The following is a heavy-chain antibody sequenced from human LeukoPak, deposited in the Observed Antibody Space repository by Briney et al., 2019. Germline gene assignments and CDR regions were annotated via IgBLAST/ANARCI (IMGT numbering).Heavy chain of an antibody. CDR3: SKGKRSSCFDP. V-gene: IGHV3-23*01. CDR2: IGSDYNT. D-gene: IGHD6-6*01. J-gene: IGHJ5*02. Sequence: GGSLSLSCAASGFTFSSYAMNWVRQAPGKGPEWVSSIGSDYNTYYADSVKGRFTISRDNSKNTLYLQMNSLTDEDTAAYYCSKGKRSSCFDPSGQGTLVTVSS. CDR1: GFTFSSYA.